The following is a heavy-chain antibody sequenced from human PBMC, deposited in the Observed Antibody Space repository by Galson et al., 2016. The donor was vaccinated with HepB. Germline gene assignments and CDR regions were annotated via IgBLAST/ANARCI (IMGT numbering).Heavy chain of an antibody. V-gene: IGHV3-9*01. CDR2: ISWNGGTI. Sequence: SLRLSCAVSGFTFEDFAMHWVRQAPGKGLEWVSVISWNGGTIGYADSVMGRFMIFRDNAKNSLDLQMNSLRPADTALYFCVKDLVRTVSGDFGFEDWGRGTLVTLSS. J-gene: IGHJ4*02. CDR3: VKDLVRTVSGDFGFED. D-gene: IGHD3-10*01. CDR1: GFTFEDFA.